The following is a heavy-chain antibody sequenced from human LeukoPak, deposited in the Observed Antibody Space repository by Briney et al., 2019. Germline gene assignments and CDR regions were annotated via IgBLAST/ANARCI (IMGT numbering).Heavy chain of an antibody. CDR2: IIPIFGTA. V-gene: IGHV1-69*01. J-gene: IGHJ4*02. D-gene: IGHD6-13*01. CDR3: ASKSVSSSWSTLDY. CDR1: GGTFSSYA. Sequence: ASVKVSCKASGGTFSSYAISWVRQAPGQGLEWMGGIIPIFGTANYAQKFQGRVTITADESTSTAYMELSSLRSEDTAVYYCASKSVSSSWSTLDYWGQGTLVTVSS.